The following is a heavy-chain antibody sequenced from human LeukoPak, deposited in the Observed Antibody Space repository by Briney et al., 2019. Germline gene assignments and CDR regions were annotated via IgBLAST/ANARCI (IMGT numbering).Heavy chain of an antibody. CDR2: INHSGST. Sequence: SETLSLTCAVYGGSFCGYYWSWIRQPPGKGLEWIGEINHSGSTNYNPSLKSRVTISVDTSKNQFSLKLSSVTAADTAVYYCARGMIGISTFRFDYCGQGTLVTVSS. V-gene: IGHV4-34*01. CDR3: ARGMIGISTFRFDY. CDR1: GGSFCGYY. D-gene: IGHD3-16*01. J-gene: IGHJ4*02.